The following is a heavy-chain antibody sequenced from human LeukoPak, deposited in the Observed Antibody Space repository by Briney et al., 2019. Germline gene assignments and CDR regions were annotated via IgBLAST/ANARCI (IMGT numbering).Heavy chain of an antibody. J-gene: IGHJ3*02. Sequence: PSETLSLTCAVYGGSFSGYYWSWIRQPAGKGLEWIGRIYTSGSTNYNPSLKSRVTMSVDTSKNQFSLKLSSVTAADTAVYYCATAAAGIGRGPPDAFDIWGQGTMVTVSS. D-gene: IGHD6-13*01. V-gene: IGHV4-59*10. CDR3: ATAAAGIGRGPPDAFDI. CDR2: IYTSGST. CDR1: GGSFSGYY.